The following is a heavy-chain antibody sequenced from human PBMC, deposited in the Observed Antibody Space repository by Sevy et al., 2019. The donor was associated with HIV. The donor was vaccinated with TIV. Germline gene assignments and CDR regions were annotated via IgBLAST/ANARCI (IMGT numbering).Heavy chain of an antibody. CDR1: GFTVSSIY. CDR3: ARPSKPWYFDL. V-gene: IGHV3-53*01. J-gene: IGHJ2*01. CDR2: LYSGGDT. Sequence: GGSLRLSCVASGFTVSSIYMGWVRQAPGKGLEWVSVLYSGGDTDYGDSVKGRFTISRDNSKNTLYLQMNSLRAEDTAVYYCARPSKPWYFDLWGRGTLVTVSS.